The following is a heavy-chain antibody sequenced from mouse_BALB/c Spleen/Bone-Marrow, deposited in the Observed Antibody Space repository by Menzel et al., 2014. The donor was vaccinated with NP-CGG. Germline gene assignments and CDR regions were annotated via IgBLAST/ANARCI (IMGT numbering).Heavy chain of an antibody. V-gene: IGHV1-4*01. J-gene: IGHJ4*01. CDR3: SRSTFAHVMDS. CDR2: ITPNSDHT. CDR1: GYTFTSYT. Sequence: QVQLKESGAELARPGASVKMSCKASGYTFTSYTMHWVKQRPGQGLEWIGYITPNSDHTNYNQKFKDRATLTADKSSRTAYMQLSSLTSEDSAIYYCSRSTFAHVMDSWGQGTSVTVSS. D-gene: IGHD4-1*02.